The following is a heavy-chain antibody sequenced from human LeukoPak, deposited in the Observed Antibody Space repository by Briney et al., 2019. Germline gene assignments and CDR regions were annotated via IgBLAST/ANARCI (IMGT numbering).Heavy chain of an antibody. V-gene: IGHV4-59*01. CDR1: GGSIRSYY. J-gene: IGHJ4*02. D-gene: IGHD5-12*01. Sequence: PSETLSLTCTVSGGSIRSYYWSWIRQPPGKGLEWIGYIYYSGSTVYNPSLKSRVTISVDTSKNQFSLRLSSVTAADTAVYYCARDRLGGYSYVYWGQGSLVTVSS. CDR2: IYYSGST. CDR3: ARDRLGGYSYVY.